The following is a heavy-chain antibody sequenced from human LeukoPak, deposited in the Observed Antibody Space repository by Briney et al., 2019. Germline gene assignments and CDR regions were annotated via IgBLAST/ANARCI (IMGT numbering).Heavy chain of an antibody. CDR3: AHATLVYDSSGYYMGWFDP. CDR2: VHRDDDK. D-gene: IGHD3-22*01. V-gene: IGHV2-5*02. Sequence: SVPTLVNPTQTLTLTCTFSGFSLGTSAVGVGWIRQPPGKALEWLALVHRDDDKRYSPSLKSRLTITKDTSRNQVVLTMTNMDPVDTATYYCAHATLVYDSSGYYMGWFDPWGQGTLVTVSS. J-gene: IGHJ5*02. CDR1: GFSLGTSAVG.